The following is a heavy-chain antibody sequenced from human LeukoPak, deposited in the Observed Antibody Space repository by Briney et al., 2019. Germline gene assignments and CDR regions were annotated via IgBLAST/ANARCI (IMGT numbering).Heavy chain of an antibody. CDR1: GYLLATSGMR. Sequence: SGPTVVNPTQTLTLHRTFCGYLLATSGMRVTWIRQPPGKALGWLPRIIRDGDKFYTTSLQTRLTISKDTAKNHVVIRRTSLTPEDTAMYYCARSGGQSRYYFDCWGQGTLVTVSS. J-gene: IGHJ4*02. CDR3: ARSGGQSRYYFDC. V-gene: IGHV2-70*04. CDR2: IIRDGDK. D-gene: IGHD1-14*01.